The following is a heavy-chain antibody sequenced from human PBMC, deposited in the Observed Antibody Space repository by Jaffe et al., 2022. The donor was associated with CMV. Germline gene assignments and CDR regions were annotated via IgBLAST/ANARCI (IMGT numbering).Heavy chain of an antibody. V-gene: IGHV3-30*18. Sequence: QVQLVESGGGVVQPGRSLRLSCAASGFTFSSYGMHWVRQAPGKGLEWVAVISYDGSNKYYADSVKGRFTISRDNSKNTLYLQMNSLRAEDTAVYYCAKDQNVGPGYSSSWYIRKTPYYYYGMDVWGQGTTVTVSS. CDR3: AKDQNVGPGYSSSWYIRKTPYYYYGMDV. D-gene: IGHD6-13*01. CDR1: GFTFSSYG. CDR2: ISYDGSNK. J-gene: IGHJ6*02.